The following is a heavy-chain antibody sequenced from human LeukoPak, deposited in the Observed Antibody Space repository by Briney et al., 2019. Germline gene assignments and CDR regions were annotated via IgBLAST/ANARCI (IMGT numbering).Heavy chain of an antibody. D-gene: IGHD4-17*01. CDR2: ISSSSSYI. CDR3: ARDFTTVTTAYFQH. Sequence: GGSLRFSCAAFGFTFSSYSMNWVRQAPGKGLEWVSSISSSSSYIYYADSVKGRFTIFRDNAKNSLYLQMNSLRAEDTAMYYCARDFTTVTTAYFQHWGQGTLVTVSS. J-gene: IGHJ1*01. V-gene: IGHV3-21*01. CDR1: GFTFSSYS.